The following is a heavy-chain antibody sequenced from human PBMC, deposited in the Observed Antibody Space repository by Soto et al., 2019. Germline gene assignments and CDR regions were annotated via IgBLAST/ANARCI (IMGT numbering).Heavy chain of an antibody. Sequence: EVQLVESGGGLIQPGGSLRLSCAASGFAVSSKYMTWVRQAPGKGLEWVSVIYGGGTTYYADSVKGRFTISRDTSKNTLYLQMSSLRAEVTAVYYCVQTTGWPGFDFWGQGTLVTVSS. CDR2: IYGGGTT. CDR3: VQTTGWPGFDF. CDR1: GFAVSSKY. J-gene: IGHJ4*02. V-gene: IGHV3-53*01. D-gene: IGHD6-19*01.